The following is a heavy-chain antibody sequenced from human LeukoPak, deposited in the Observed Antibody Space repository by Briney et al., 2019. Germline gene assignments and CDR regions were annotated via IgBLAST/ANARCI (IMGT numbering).Heavy chain of an antibody. CDR3: ARQEYCSGGSCYTWFDP. Sequence: GESLKISCKGSGYSFTSYWIGWVRQMPGKGLEWMGMIYPGDSDIRYSPSFQGQVTISADKSISTAYLQWSSLKASDTAMYYCARQEYCSGGSCYTWFDPWGQGTLVTVPS. J-gene: IGHJ5*02. D-gene: IGHD2-15*01. V-gene: IGHV5-51*01. CDR2: IYPGDSDI. CDR1: GYSFTSYW.